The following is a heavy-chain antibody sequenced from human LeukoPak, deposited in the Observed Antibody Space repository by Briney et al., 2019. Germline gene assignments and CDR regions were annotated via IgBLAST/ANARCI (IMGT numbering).Heavy chain of an antibody. CDR2: ISGSGDKI. J-gene: IGHJ4*02. CDR3: AKARLPHCGTDCLKY. D-gene: IGHD2-21*02. CDR1: GFTFSSYG. Sequence: GGSLRLSCAASGFTFSSYGMSWVGQAAGKGLEGVSVISGSGDKIYYADSYGDSVKGRFPISRDNSKNTLYLQMNRLRVEDTAVYYCAKARLPHCGTDCLKYWGRGTLVTVSS. V-gene: IGHV3-23*02.